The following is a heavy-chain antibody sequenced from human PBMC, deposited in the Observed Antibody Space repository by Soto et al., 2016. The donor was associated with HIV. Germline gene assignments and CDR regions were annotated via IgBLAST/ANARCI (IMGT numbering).Heavy chain of an antibody. D-gene: IGHD2-2*01. CDR1: GYTFTTYY. Sequence: QVQLVQSGAEVKKPGASVKVSCKASGYTFTTYYIHWVRQAPGQGLEWMGINDPTGASTLYAQKFQGRVTMTADTSTSTVYMELSSLRSEDTAVYYCARGGYCSSTSCSPTDYWGQGTLVTVSS. CDR2: NDPTGAST. CDR3: ARGGYCSSTSCSPTDY. J-gene: IGHJ4*02. V-gene: IGHV1-46*03.